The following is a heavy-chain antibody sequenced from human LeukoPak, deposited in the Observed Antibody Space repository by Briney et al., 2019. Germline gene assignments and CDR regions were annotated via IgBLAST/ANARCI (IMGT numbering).Heavy chain of an antibody. CDR2: ISAYNGNT. J-gene: IGHJ5*02. D-gene: IGHD3-3*01. CDR1: GYTFTSYG. Sequence: ASVKVSCKASGYTFTSYGISWVRQAPGQGLEWMGWISAYNGNTNYAQKLQGRVTMTTDTSTSTAYMELRSLRSDDTAVYYCARDVPGYDFWRGNWFDHWGQGTLVTVSS. CDR3: ARDVPGYDFWRGNWFDH. V-gene: IGHV1-18*01.